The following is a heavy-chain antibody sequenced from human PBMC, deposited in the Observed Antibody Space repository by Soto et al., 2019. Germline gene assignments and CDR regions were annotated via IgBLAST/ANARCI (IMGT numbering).Heavy chain of an antibody. J-gene: IGHJ4*02. CDR2: INPSGGST. D-gene: IGHD3-22*01. Sequence: QVQVAQSGAEVKRPGASVKVSCWASGYPFTNFYIHWVRQAPGQGLEWMGIINPSGGSTAYAQKCLGRVTMTRDTSTSTVYMEVSSLRSEDTAVYYCASADYYGSSGYHLDYWGQGTLVTVSS. CDR3: ASADYYGSSGYHLDY. V-gene: IGHV1-46*01. CDR1: GYPFTNFY.